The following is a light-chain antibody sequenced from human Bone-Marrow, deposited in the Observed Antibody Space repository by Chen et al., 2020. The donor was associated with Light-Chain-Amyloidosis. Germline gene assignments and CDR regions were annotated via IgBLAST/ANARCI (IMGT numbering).Light chain of an antibody. V-gene: IGKV1-8*01. CDR1: QAISSY. Sequence: AIRMTQSQSSFSASTGDRVTITCRASQAISSYLAWYQQKPGQAPKLLIYAASTLQSGVPSRFSCSGSGTDFTLTISCLQSEDFATYYCQQYYSYPPFTFGPGTKVDIK. CDR2: AAS. J-gene: IGKJ3*01. CDR3: QQYYSYPPFT.